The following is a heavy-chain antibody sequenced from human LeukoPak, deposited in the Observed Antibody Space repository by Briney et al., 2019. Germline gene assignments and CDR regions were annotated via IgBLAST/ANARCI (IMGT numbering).Heavy chain of an antibody. J-gene: IGHJ4*02. V-gene: IGHV4-61*02. Sequence: SQTLSLTCIVSGGSITSGSYYWNWIRQPAGKGLEWIGRIYTSGSTNYNPSLKSRVTISADTSKNQFSLNLSSVTAADTAVYYCARGRLGDSFDYWGQGILVTVSS. CDR1: GGSITSGSYY. CDR2: IYTSGST. CDR3: ARGRLGDSFDY. D-gene: IGHD3-16*01.